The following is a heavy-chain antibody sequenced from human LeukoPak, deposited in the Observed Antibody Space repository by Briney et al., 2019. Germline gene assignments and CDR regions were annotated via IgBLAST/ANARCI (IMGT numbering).Heavy chain of an antibody. CDR1: GFTFSSYE. J-gene: IGHJ6*02. V-gene: IGHV3-48*03. D-gene: IGHD2-15*01. CDR2: ISSSGSTT. Sequence: GGSLRLSCAASGFTFSSYEMNWVRQAPGKGLEWVSYISSSGSTTYYADSVKGRFTISRDNAKNSLYLQMKSLGAEDTAVYYCARSLLVVVAAWRVVGYGMDVWGQGTTVTVSS. CDR3: ARSLLVVVAAWRVVGYGMDV.